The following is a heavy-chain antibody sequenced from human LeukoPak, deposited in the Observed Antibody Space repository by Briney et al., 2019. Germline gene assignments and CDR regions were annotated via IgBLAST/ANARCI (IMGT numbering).Heavy chain of an antibody. CDR3: ARGFEGEAFDI. Sequence: SQTLSLTCSVSGGSISSGSDYWRWIRQPAGRGLEWIGRIYTSGSTNYNPSLKSRVTISVDTSKNQFSLKLSSVTAADTAVYYCARGFEGEAFDIWGQGTMVTVSS. D-gene: IGHD3-16*01. V-gene: IGHV4-61*02. J-gene: IGHJ3*02. CDR2: IYTSGST. CDR1: GGSISSGSDY.